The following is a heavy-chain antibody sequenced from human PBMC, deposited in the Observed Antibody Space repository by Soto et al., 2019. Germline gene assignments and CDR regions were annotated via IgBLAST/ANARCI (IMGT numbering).Heavy chain of an antibody. CDR1: GGSVSNSDYY. Sequence: SGTMSITCTVSGGSVSNSDYYWGWIRQSPGKGLEWIGSVYYRGRSYSKSSVKSRVTISVDTSKNQFSLNLDSVTASDTAVYFCVSQRTSVLTQAYFDYWGPGALVTVSS. CDR3: VSQRTSVLTQAYFDY. V-gene: IGHV4-39*01. CDR2: VYYRGRS. D-gene: IGHD2-8*01. J-gene: IGHJ4*02.